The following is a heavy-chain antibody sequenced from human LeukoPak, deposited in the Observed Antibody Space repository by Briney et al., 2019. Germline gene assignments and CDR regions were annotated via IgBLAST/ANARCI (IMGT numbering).Heavy chain of an antibody. J-gene: IGHJ4*02. CDR2: IYYSGST. Sequence: SETLSLTFTVSGDSISGYYWSWIRQSPGKGLEWIGYIYYSGSTNYNPSLKSRVTISIDTSKNQFSLNLSFVTAADTAVYYCARVKGTYSSGWLYPKAFDYWGQGTLVTVSS. CDR3: ARVKGTYSSGWLYPKAFDY. V-gene: IGHV4-59*01. D-gene: IGHD6-19*01. CDR1: GDSISGYY.